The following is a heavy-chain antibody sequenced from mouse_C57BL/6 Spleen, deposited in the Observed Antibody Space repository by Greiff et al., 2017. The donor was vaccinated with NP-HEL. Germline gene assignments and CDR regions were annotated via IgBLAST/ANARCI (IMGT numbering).Heavy chain of an antibody. CDR1: GFSLTSYG. J-gene: IGHJ4*01. V-gene: IGHV2-6-1*01. CDR3: ARHPQTAQATAMDY. Sequence: QVQLKESGPGLVAPSQSLSITCTVSGFSLTSYGVHWVRQPPGKGLEWLVVIWSDGSTTYNSALKSRLSISKDNSKSQVFLKMNSLQTDDTAMYYCARHPQTAQATAMDYWGQGTSVTVSS. D-gene: IGHD3-2*02. CDR2: IWSDGST.